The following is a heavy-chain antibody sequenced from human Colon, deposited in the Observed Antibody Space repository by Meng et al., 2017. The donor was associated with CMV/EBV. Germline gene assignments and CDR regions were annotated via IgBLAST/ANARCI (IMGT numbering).Heavy chain of an antibody. Sequence: KVSCKASGGTFSSYAISWVRQAPGQGLEWMGGIIPIFGTANYAQKFQGRVTITTDESTSTAYMELSSLRSEDTAVYYCARGPIQAVVPAAIIPGGMDVWGQGTTVTVSS. J-gene: IGHJ6*02. CDR1: GGTFSSYA. V-gene: IGHV1-69*05. CDR3: ARGPIQAVVPAAIIPGGMDV. D-gene: IGHD2-2*02. CDR2: IIPIFGTA.